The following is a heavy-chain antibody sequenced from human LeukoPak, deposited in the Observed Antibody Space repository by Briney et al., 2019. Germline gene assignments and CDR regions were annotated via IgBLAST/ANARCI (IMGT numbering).Heavy chain of an antibody. V-gene: IGHV3-48*04. D-gene: IGHD3-9*01. CDR3: ARDRDWSFDY. CDR2: IRGSSSAM. J-gene: IGHJ4*02. Sequence: PGGSLRLSCAASGFSSSEYSMNWVRQAPGKGLEWVSNIRGSSSAMNYADSVKGRFTISRDNAKNSLYLEMSSLRAEDTAVYYCARDRDWSFDYWGQGTLVTVSS. CDR1: GFSSSEYS.